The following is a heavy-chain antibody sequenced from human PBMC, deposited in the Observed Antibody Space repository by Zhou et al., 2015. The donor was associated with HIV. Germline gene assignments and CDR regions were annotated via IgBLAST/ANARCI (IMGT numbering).Heavy chain of an antibody. CDR3: ARVAYSQGWFDP. J-gene: IGHJ5*02. D-gene: IGHD6-13*01. CDR1: GYTFSNYG. Sequence: QVQLLQSGGEVKKPGTSVNVSCKTSGYTFSNYGITWVRQAPGQGLEWMGWISGYDSFTQFARKFQGRLTIITYTSTNTVHMILRNLTSDDTAIYYCARVAYSQGWFDPWGQGTLVTVSS. CDR2: ISGYDSFT. V-gene: IGHV1-18*01.